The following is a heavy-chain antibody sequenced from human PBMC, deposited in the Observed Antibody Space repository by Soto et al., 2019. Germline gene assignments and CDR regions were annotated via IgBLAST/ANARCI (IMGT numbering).Heavy chain of an antibody. CDR2: IIPIFGTA. CDR1: GGTFSSYA. D-gene: IGHD5-12*01. V-gene: IGHV1-69*06. CDR3: ASGGDGYNHANGPFDY. Sequence: GASVKVSCKASGGTFSSYAISWVRQAPGQGLEWMGGIIPIFGTANYAQKFQGRVTITADKSTSTAYMELSSLRSEDTAVYYCASGGDGYNHANGPFDYWRQGTLVTVSS. J-gene: IGHJ4*02.